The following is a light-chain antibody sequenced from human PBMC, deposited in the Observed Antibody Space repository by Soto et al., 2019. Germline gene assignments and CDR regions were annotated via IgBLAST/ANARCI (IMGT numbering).Light chain of an antibody. V-gene: IGKV1-39*01. Sequence: DIQMTQSPSSLSTSVGDRVTITCRASQRIHIYLNWYRQKPGKAPELLIYSASNLQSGVPSRFSGSGSGTDFTLTISRLQPEDFATDYGHQSCSTPTFGQGTRLDIK. CDR2: SAS. J-gene: IGKJ5*01. CDR3: HQSCSTPT. CDR1: QRIHIY.